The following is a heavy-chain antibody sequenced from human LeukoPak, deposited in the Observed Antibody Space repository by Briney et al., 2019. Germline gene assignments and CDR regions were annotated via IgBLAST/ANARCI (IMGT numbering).Heavy chain of an antibody. CDR1: GFTFSSYS. Sequence: GGSLRLSCAASGFTFSSYSMNWVRQAPGKGLEWVSSISSSSSYIYYADSVKGRFTISRDNAKNSLYLQMNSLRAEDTAVYYCARDVGSYRRWYFDLRGRGTLVTVSS. CDR2: ISSSSSYI. V-gene: IGHV3-21*01. CDR3: ARDVGSYRRWYFDL. D-gene: IGHD1-26*01. J-gene: IGHJ2*01.